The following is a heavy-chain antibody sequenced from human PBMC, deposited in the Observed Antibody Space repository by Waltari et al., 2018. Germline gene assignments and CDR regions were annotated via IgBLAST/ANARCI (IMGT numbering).Heavy chain of an antibody. J-gene: IGHJ6*02. CDR2: IYYSGST. V-gene: IGHV4-59*01. Sequence: QVQLQESGPGLVKPSETLSLTCTVSGGPISSYYWSWIRQPPGKGLEWIGYIYYSGSTNYNPSLKSRVTISVDTSKNQFSLKLSSVTAADTAVYYCARTPTRYYYYYGMDVWGQGTTVTVSS. CDR1: GGPISSYY. CDR3: ARTPTRYYYYYGMDV.